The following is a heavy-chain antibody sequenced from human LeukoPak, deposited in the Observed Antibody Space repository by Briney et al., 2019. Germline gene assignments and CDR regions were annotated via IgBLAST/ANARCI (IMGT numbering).Heavy chain of an antibody. Sequence: ASVKVSCKASGFTFTNSAIQWVRQARGQRLEWMGWIVVGSGNTNYAQNFQERVTITRDMSTNTAYMELSSLRSEDTAVYYCAADPDYGAHGDAFDFWGRGTMVIVSS. CDR2: IVVGSGNT. J-gene: IGHJ3*01. V-gene: IGHV1-58*02. CDR1: GFTFTNSA. CDR3: AADPDYGAHGDAFDF. D-gene: IGHD4-17*01.